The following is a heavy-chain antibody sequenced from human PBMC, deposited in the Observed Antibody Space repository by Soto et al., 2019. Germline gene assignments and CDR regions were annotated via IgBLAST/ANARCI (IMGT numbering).Heavy chain of an antibody. Sequence: QVQLVQSGAEEKKPGASVKVSCKASGYTFTSYAMHWVRQAPGQRLEWMGWINAGNGNTKYSQKFQGRVTITWDTSASTAYMELSSLRSEDTAVYYCARDTGDYEGEVGWFDPWGQGTLVTVSS. J-gene: IGHJ5*02. CDR2: INAGNGNT. CDR1: GYTFTSYA. D-gene: IGHD4-17*01. V-gene: IGHV1-3*05. CDR3: ARDTGDYEGEVGWFDP.